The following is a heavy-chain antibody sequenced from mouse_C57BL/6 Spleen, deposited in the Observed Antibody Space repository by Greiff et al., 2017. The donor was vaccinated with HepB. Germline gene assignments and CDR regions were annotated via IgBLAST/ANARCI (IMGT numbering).Heavy chain of an antibody. CDR1: GYAFSSYW. Sequence: VQLQESGAELVKPGASVKISCKASGYAFSSYWMNWVKQRPGKGLEWIGQIYPGDGDTNYNGKFKGKATLTADKSSSTAYMQRSSLTSEDSAVYFCARSEGNYDYAMDYWGQGTSVTVSS. CDR3: ARSEGNYDYAMDY. CDR2: IYPGDGDT. D-gene: IGHD2-1*01. J-gene: IGHJ4*01. V-gene: IGHV1-80*01.